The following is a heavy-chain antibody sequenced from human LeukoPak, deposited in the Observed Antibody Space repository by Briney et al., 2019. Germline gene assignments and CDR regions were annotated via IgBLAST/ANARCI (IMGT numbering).Heavy chain of an antibody. CDR2: IYYSGST. CDR3: ARALRGAMAYFDY. CDR1: GGSISSSSYY. J-gene: IGHJ4*02. D-gene: IGHD3-10*01. V-gene: IGHV4-39*07. Sequence: SETLSLTCTVSGGSISSSSYYWGWIRQPPGKGLEWIGSIYYSGSTYYNPSLKSRVTISVDTSKNQFSLKLSSVTAADTAVYYCARALRGAMAYFDYWGQGTLVTVSS.